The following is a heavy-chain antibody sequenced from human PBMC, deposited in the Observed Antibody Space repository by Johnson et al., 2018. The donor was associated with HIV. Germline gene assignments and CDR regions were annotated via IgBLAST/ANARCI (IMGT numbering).Heavy chain of an antibody. J-gene: IGHJ3*02. CDR1: GFTFSSYG. CDR3: AKDSQVLRAFDI. Sequence: VQLVESGGGVVQPGRSLRLSCAASGFTFSSYGMSWVRQAPGKGLEWVSAISGSGGSTYYADSVKGRFTISRDNSKNTLYLQMNSLRAEDTAVYYCAKDSQVLRAFDIWGQGTMVTVSS. V-gene: IGHV3-23*04. D-gene: IGHD4/OR15-4a*01. CDR2: ISGSGGST.